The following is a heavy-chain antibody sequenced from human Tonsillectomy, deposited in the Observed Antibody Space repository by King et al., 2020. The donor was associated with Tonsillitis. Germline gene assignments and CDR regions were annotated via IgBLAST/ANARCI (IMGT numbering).Heavy chain of an antibody. CDR2: INRDGSQK. CDR3: ARASSPSASGIFYVVFYY. D-gene: IGHD3-10*01. V-gene: IGHV3-7*01. Sequence: VQLVESGGGLVQPGGSLRLSCAVSGFTFSGFWMTWVRQAPGKGLEWVANINRDGSQKNYLDSVEGRFTISRDNAKNSVYLQMNSLRAEYTALYYCARASSPSASGIFYVVFYYWGQGTMVTVSS. J-gene: IGHJ3*01. CDR1: GFTFSGFW.